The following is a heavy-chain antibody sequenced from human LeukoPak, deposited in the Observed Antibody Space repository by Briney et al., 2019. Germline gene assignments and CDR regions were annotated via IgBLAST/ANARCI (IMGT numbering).Heavy chain of an antibody. CDR2: IIALLGTP. CDR1: GGTFNSFP. CDR3: ARMKYFDSTGYSHAEYFQH. V-gene: IGHV1-69*08. J-gene: IGHJ1*01. Sequence: ASLKVSCVAPGGTFNSFPISWVRQDPGQGLEWVGRIIALLGTPDYAQKFQGRVTITSDKYTGTAYIELSSLRSEDTAMYYCARMKYFDSTGYSHAEYFQHWGQGTLVIVSS. D-gene: IGHD3-22*01.